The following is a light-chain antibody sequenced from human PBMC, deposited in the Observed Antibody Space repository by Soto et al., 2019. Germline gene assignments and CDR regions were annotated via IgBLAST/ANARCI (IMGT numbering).Light chain of an antibody. CDR2: GAS. J-gene: IGKJ1*01. Sequence: PWERATLSCRASQSVRSSYLAWYQQKPGQAPRLLIYGASSRATGIPDRFSGSGSGTDFTLTISRLEPEDFAVYYCQQYGSSPQTFGQGTKVEIK. CDR3: QQYGSSPQT. V-gene: IGKV3-20*01. CDR1: QSVRSSY.